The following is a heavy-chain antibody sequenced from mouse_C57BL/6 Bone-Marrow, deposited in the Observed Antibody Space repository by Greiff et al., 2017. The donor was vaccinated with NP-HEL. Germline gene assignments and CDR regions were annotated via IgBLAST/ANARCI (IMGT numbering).Heavy chain of an antibody. CDR1: GFTFRSYG. J-gene: IGHJ2*01. CDR2: ISSGGSYT. D-gene: IGHD2-5*01. CDR3: ARHYYSNYFDY. V-gene: IGHV5-6*01. Sequence: EVQGVESGGDLVKPGGSLKLSCAASGFTFRSYGMSWVRQTPDKRLEWVATISSGGSYTYYPDSVKGRFTISRDNAKNTLYLQMSSLKSEDTAMYYCARHYYSNYFDYWGQGTTLTVSS.